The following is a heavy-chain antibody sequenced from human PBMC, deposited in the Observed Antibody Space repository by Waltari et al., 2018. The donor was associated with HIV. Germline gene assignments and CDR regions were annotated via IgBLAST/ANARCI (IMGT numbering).Heavy chain of an antibody. CDR3: AKGDPTIFGVSIFPYYFDY. D-gene: IGHD3-3*01. J-gene: IGHJ4*02. V-gene: IGHV3-23*04. Sequence: EVQLVQSGGGLVQPGGSLRLSCVGSGFTFNNYAMSWVRQAPGKGLEWVSDISGSGGTRNYADSMKGRLTISRDNSKNTLYLEMNSLRAEDTAIYYCAKGDPTIFGVSIFPYYFDYWGQGTLVTVSS. CDR2: ISGSGGTR. CDR1: GFTFNNYA.